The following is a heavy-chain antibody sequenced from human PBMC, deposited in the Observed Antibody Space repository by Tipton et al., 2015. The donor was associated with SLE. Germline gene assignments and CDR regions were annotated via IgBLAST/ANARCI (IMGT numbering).Heavy chain of an antibody. CDR3: ARERIEEYGGKENWIDP. V-gene: IGHV4-59*12. CDR2: IYHSGST. J-gene: IGHJ5*02. CDR1: GGSINNYY. Sequence: TLSLTCTVSGGSINNYYWSWIRQPPGKGLEWIGEIYHSGSTTYNPSLKSRVTLSVDTSKNTFSLRLRSVTAADTAVYYCARERIEEYGGKENWIDPWGQGTLVTVSS. D-gene: IGHD4/OR15-4a*01.